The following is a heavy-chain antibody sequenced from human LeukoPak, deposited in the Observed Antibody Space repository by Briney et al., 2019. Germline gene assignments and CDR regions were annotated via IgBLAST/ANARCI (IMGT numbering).Heavy chain of an antibody. CDR3: ARDGYSGYDYFPPKNDY. J-gene: IGHJ4*02. V-gene: IGHV3-21*01. CDR1: GFTFSSYS. Sequence: GGSLRLSCAASGFTFSSYSMNWVRQAPGKGLEWVSSISSSSSYIYYADSVKGRFTISRDNAKNSLYLQMNSLRAEDTAVYYCARDGYSGYDYFPPKNDYWGQGTLVTVSS. CDR2: ISSSSSYI. D-gene: IGHD5-12*01.